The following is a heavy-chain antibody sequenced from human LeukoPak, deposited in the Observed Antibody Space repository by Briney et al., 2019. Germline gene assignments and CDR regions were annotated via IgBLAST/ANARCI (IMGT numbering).Heavy chain of an antibody. J-gene: IGHJ4*02. V-gene: IGHV3-21*01. CDR3: TRDRGWQQFDY. CDR2: ISSSSSYI. D-gene: IGHD5-24*01. Sequence: GGSLRLSCAASGFTFSSYSMNWVRQAPGKGLEWVSSISSSSSYIYYADSVKGRFTISRDNAKNSLYLQMSSLRDDDTAVYYCTRDRGWQQFDYWGQGTLVTVSS. CDR1: GFTFSSYS.